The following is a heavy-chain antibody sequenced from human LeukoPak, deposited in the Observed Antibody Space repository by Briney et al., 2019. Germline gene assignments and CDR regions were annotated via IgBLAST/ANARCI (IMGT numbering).Heavy chain of an antibody. CDR1: GFTFSNAW. D-gene: IGHD3-22*01. J-gene: IGHJ4*02. V-gene: IGHV3-15*01. Sequence: GGSLRLSCAASGFTFSNAWMSWVRQAPGKGLEWVGRIKSKTDGGTTDYAAPVKGRFTISRDDSKNTLYLQMNSLRAEDTAVYYCGREGRNEYYYDSSGLTYWGQGTLVTVSS. CDR2: IKSKTDGGTT. CDR3: GREGRNEYYYDSSGLTY.